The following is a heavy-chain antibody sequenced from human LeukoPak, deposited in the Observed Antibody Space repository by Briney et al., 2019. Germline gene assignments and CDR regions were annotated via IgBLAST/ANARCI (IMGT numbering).Heavy chain of an antibody. V-gene: IGHV4-61*02. CDR2: IYTSGST. CDR3: ARAGHDYGDYYYYYYYTDV. D-gene: IGHD4-17*01. Sequence: PSQTLSLTCTVSGGSISSGSYYWSWIRQPAGKGLEWIGRIYTSGSTNYSPSLKSRVTISVDTSKNQFSLKLSSVTAADTAVYYCARAGHDYGDYYYYYYYTDVWGKGTTVTISS. J-gene: IGHJ6*03. CDR1: GGSISSGSYY.